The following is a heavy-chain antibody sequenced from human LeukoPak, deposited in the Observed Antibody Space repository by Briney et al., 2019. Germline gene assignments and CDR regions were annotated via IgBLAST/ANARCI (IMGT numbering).Heavy chain of an antibody. CDR1: GFTFRSYW. V-gene: IGHV3-7*01. Sequence: QPGXXLRLSCAASGFTFRSYWMSWVRQAPGKGLEWVANINQDGSVKYYVDSVKGRFTISRDNAKNSLYVQMNSLRDEDTAVYYCARVGYSGWNLEYWGQGTLVTVSS. D-gene: IGHD5-12*01. CDR2: INQDGSVK. CDR3: ARVGYSGWNLEY. J-gene: IGHJ4*02.